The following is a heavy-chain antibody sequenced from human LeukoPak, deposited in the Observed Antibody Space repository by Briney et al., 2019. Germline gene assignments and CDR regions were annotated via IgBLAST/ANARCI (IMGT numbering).Heavy chain of an antibody. D-gene: IGHD1-26*01. V-gene: IGHV1-2*02. J-gene: IGHJ4*02. CDR2: INPHSGGT. CDR3: ARDSGSYTAAGY. Sequence: GASLKVSCKASGYTFTGYYMHWVRQAPGQTLEWMGWINPHSGGTHYAQKFQGRVTMTRDTSISTAYMELSRLRSDDTAVYYCARDSGSYTAAGYWGQGTLVTVSS. CDR1: GYTFTGYY.